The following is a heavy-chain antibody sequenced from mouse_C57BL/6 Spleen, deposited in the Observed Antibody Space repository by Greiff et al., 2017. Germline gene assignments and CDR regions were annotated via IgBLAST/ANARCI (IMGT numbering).Heavy chain of an antibody. J-gene: IGHJ4*01. D-gene: IGHD2-4*01. CDR3: ARHERGGDYDEDAMDY. CDR2: FYPGSGSI. CDR1: GYTFTEYT. V-gene: IGHV1-62-2*01. Sequence: VKLMESGAELVKPGASVKLSCKASGYTFTEYTIHWVKQRSGQGLEWIGWFYPGSGSIKYNEKFKDKATLTADKSSSTVYMELSRLTSEDSAVYFGARHERGGDYDEDAMDYWGQGTSVTVSS.